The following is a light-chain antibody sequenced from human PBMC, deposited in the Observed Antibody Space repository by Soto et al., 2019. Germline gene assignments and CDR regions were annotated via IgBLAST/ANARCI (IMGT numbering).Light chain of an antibody. Sequence: DIVLTQSPGTLSLSPGERATLSCRASQSVSSSYLAWYQQKPGQAPRLLIYAASSRATGIPDRFSGSGSGTDFTLTISRLEPEDFAVYYCQQHGSSPWTVGQGTKVDIK. V-gene: IGKV3-20*01. CDR2: AAS. J-gene: IGKJ1*01. CDR1: QSVSSSY. CDR3: QQHGSSPWT.